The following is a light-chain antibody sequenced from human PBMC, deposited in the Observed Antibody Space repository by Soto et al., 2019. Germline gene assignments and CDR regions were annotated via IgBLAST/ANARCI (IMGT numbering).Light chain of an antibody. CDR2: EVS. V-gene: IGLV2-14*01. CDR1: SSDVGNYKY. J-gene: IGLJ3*02. CDR3: TSYTTSSTWV. Sequence: QSALTQPASVSGSPGQSITISCTGTSSDVGNYKYVSWYQQHPGKAPKLMIYEVSNRPSGVSNRFSGSKSDNTASLTISGLQADDEADYFCTSYTTSSTWVFGGGTKLTVL.